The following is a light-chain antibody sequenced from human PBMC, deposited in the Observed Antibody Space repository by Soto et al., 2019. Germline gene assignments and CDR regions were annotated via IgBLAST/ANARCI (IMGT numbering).Light chain of an antibody. Sequence: QSALTQPASVSGSPGQSITISCTGTSSDVGGYNFVSWYQQYPGKAPKLMICDVTNRPSGVSNRFSGSKSGNTASLTVSGLQGEDEADYYCASYTSSSTLVFGGGTKVTVL. CDR3: ASYTSSSTLV. CDR2: DVT. J-gene: IGLJ3*02. V-gene: IGLV2-14*01. CDR1: SSDVGGYNF.